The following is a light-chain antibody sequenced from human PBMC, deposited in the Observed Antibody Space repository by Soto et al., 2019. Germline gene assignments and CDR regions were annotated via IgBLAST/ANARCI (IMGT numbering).Light chain of an antibody. V-gene: IGLV2-23*02. CDR3: CSDAGTNTFVM. J-gene: IGLJ3*02. CDR1: NSDVGRYDL. Sequence: QSALTQPASASGSPGQSITISCTGTNSDVGRYDLVSWYQQLPGKAPKLMISEAIKRPSGVSNRFSASKSGNTASMTISGLQAEDEGDYYSCSDAGTNTFVMFGGGTKVTVL. CDR2: EAI.